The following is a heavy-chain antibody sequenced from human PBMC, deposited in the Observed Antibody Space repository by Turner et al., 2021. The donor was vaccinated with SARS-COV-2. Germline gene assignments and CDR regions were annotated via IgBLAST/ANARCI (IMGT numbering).Heavy chain of an antibody. Sequence: QVQLQQWGAGPLKPSATLSLICAVNGGSLSGYSWTWIRQPPGKGLEWIGEVHPYGPTSDNPSLKGRVSMSVDTSKNQFSLKLNSVTAADTAFYYCASGDDPRKSEVVWGQGTLVTVSS. CDR1: GGSLSGYS. CDR3: ASGDDPRKSEVV. D-gene: IGHD3-22*01. V-gene: IGHV4-34*01. CDR2: VHPYGPT. J-gene: IGHJ4*02.